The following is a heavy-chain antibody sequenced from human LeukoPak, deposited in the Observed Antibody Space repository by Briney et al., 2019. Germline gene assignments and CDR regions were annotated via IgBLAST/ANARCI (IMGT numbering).Heavy chain of an antibody. J-gene: IGHJ4*02. CDR1: GYTFSTYD. Sequence: ASVKVSCKASGYTFSTYDINWVRQATGQGLEWMGYMNPNSGNTAYAQKFQGRVTITTDTSISTAYMDLSSLASDDTAVYYCAREGLADWSQGTLVTVSS. V-gene: IGHV1-8*03. CDR3: AREGLAD. CDR2: MNPNSGNT.